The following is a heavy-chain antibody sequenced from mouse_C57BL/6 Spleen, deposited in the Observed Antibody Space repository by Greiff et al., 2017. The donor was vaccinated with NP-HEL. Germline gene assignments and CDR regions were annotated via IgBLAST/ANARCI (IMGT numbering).Heavy chain of an antibody. CDR1: GYTFTSYW. D-gene: IGHD1-1*01. Sequence: QVQLQQPGAELVMPGASVKLSCKASGYTFTSYWMHWVKQRPGQGLEWIGEIDPSDSYTNYNQKFKGKSTLTVDKSSSTAYMQLSSLTSEDSAVYYCARSIYYYGSSSRYFDYWGQGTTLTVSS. V-gene: IGHV1-69*01. CDR2: IDPSDSYT. CDR3: ARSIYYYGSSSRYFDY. J-gene: IGHJ2*01.